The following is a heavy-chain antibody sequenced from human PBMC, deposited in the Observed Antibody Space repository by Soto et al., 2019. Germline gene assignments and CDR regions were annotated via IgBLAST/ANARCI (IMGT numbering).Heavy chain of an antibody. V-gene: IGHV1-18*01. J-gene: IGHJ4*02. CDR2: LSVYNGKT. CDR3: ARGRPHDF. Sequence: GASVKVSCKASRYTFTSYGISWVRQAPGQGLEWMGWLSVYNGKTNYAQKFQGRLTVTTDTSTSTAYMELRSLISDDTAVYFCARGRPHDFWGQGTLVTVS. CDR1: RYTFTSYG.